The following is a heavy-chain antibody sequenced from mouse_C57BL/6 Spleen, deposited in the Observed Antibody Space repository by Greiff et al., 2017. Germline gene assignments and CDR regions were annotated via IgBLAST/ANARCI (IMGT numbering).Heavy chain of an antibody. J-gene: IGHJ2*01. Sequence: VQRVESGPGLVAPSQSLSITCTVSGFSLTSSAISWVRQPPGKGLEWLGVIWTGGGTNYNSALKSRLSLSKDNSKSQVFLKMNRLQTDDTARYYFARIDYDRGYFDYWGQGTTLTVAS. D-gene: IGHD2-4*01. CDR2: IWTGGGT. V-gene: IGHV2-9-1*01. CDR3: ARIDYDRGYFDY. CDR1: GFSLTSSA.